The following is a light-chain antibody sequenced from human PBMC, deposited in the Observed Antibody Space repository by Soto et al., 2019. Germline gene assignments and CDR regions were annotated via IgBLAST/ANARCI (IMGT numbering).Light chain of an antibody. Sequence: QSVLTQPPSASGTPGQRVTISCSGSSSNIGSNYVYWYQQLPGTAPKLLTYSNNQRPSGVPDRFSGSKSGTSASLAISGLRSEDEADYYCAAWDDSLSGRVFGTGTKLTVL. CDR3: AAWDDSLSGRV. CDR2: SNN. J-gene: IGLJ1*01. CDR1: SSNIGSNY. V-gene: IGLV1-47*02.